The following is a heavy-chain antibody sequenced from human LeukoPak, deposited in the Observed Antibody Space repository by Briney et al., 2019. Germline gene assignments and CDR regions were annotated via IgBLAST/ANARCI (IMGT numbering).Heavy chain of an antibody. V-gene: IGHV4-38-2*02. D-gene: IGHD3-10*01. Sequence: PSETLSLTCTVSGYSISSGYYWGWIRQPPGKGLEWIGSIYHSGSTYYNPSLKSRVTISVDTSKNQFSLKLSSVTAADTAVYYCARARALWFGELLSFFDYWGQGTLVTVSS. CDR2: IYHSGST. CDR3: ARARALWFGELLSFFDY. CDR1: GYSISSGYY. J-gene: IGHJ4*02.